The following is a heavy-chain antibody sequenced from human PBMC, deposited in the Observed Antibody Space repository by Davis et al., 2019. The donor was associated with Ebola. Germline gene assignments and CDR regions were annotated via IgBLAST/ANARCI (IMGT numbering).Heavy chain of an antibody. CDR1: GFIFRNYV. V-gene: IGHV3-30*18. Sequence: GESLKISCETSGFIFRNYVMSRVRQAPGKGLEWVAVISYDGSHKYYADSVKGRFTISRDDSKNLMFLQMNSLGAEDTAVYYCAKDGKAGIVVVVAATPDSWGQGTLVTVSS. J-gene: IGHJ4*02. D-gene: IGHD2-15*01. CDR2: ISYDGSHK. CDR3: AKDGKAGIVVVVAATPDS.